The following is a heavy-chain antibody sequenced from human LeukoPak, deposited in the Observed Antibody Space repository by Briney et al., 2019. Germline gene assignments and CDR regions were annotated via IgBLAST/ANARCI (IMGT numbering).Heavy chain of an antibody. CDR1: GGSISSYY. CDR3: ATTKYYDLWSGYYTENYFDY. V-gene: IGHV4-59*01. D-gene: IGHD3-3*01. J-gene: IGHJ4*02. Sequence: KPSETLSLTCTVSGGSISSYYWSWIRQPPGKGLEWIGYIYYSGSTNYNPSLKSRVTISVDTSKNQFSLKLSSVTAADTAVYYCATTKYYDLWSGYYTENYFDYWGQGTLVTVSS. CDR2: IYYSGST.